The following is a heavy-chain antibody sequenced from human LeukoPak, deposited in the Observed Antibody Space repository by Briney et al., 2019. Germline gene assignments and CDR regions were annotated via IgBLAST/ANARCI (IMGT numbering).Heavy chain of an antibody. J-gene: IGHJ5*02. D-gene: IGHD3-3*01. Sequence: SETLSLTCTVSGGSISSYYWSWIRQPPGKGLEWIGYIYYSGSTNYNPSLKSRVTISVDTSKNQFSLKLSSVTAADTAVYYCARDRPYDFWSGYQEVIRFDPWGQGTLVTVSS. CDR1: GGSISSYY. CDR2: IYYSGST. CDR3: ARDRPYDFWSGYQEVIRFDP. V-gene: IGHV4-59*12.